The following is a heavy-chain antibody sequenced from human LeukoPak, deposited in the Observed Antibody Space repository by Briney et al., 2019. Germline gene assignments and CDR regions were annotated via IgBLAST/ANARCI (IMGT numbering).Heavy chain of an antibody. CDR3: AELGITMIGGV. CDR1: GFTFSSYW. CDR2: INSDGSST. D-gene: IGHD3-10*02. J-gene: IGHJ6*04. Sequence: PGGSRRLSCAASGFTFSSYWMHWVRQAPGKGLVWVSRINSDGSSTSYADSVKGRFTISRDNAKNSLYLQTNSLRAEDTAVYNCAELGITMIGGVWGKGTTVTISS. V-gene: IGHV3-74*01.